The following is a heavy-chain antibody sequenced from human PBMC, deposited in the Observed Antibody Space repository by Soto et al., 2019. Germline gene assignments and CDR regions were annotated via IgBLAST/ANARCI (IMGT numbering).Heavy chain of an antibody. CDR1: GYTFTSYA. J-gene: IGHJ6*03. Sequence: GASVKVSCKASGYTFTSYAMHWVRQAPGQRLEWMGWINAGNGNTKYSQKFQGRVTMTRDTSASTAYMELSSLRSEDTAVYYCARGGITIFGVVNSYYYYMDVWGKGTTVTVSS. CDR3: ARGGITIFGVVNSYYYYMDV. CDR2: INAGNGNT. D-gene: IGHD3-3*01. V-gene: IGHV1-3*01.